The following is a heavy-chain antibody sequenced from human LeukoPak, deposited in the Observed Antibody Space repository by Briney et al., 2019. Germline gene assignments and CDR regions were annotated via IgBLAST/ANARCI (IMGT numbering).Heavy chain of an antibody. CDR3: ASSVFGVVMNYYYMDV. CDR2: IYTSGST. D-gene: IGHD3-3*01. J-gene: IGHJ6*03. V-gene: IGHV4-4*07. CDR1: GGSISSYY. Sequence: SETLSLTCTVSGGSISSYYWSWIRQPAGKGLEWIGRIYTSGSTNYNPSLKSRVTMSVDTSKNQFSLKLSSVTAADTAVYYCASSVFGVVMNYYYMDVWAKGPRSPSP.